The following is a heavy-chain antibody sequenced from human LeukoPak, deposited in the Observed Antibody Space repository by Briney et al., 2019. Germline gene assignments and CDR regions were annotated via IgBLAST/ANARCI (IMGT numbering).Heavy chain of an antibody. CDR3: ASDVAIAAPGY. V-gene: IGHV4-39*01. D-gene: IGHD6-13*01. Sequence: PSETLSLIRTVSGDSISSSSYYWGWIRQPPGKGLEWIGSIYYSGSTYYSPSLKSRVTISVDTSKNQFALRLRSVTAADTAVYYCASDVAIAAPGYWGQGTRVTVSS. CDR2: IYYSGST. CDR1: GDSISSSSYY. J-gene: IGHJ4*02.